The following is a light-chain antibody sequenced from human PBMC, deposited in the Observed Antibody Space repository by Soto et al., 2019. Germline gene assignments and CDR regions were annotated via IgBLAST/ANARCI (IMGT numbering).Light chain of an antibody. V-gene: IGKV3-15*01. Sequence: EIVMAQSPDTLSVSPGERATLSCRASQSVGINLAWYQQKPGQAPRLLIYRVSTRATDIAARFTGSGSGTEFTLTISSLQTEDFAVYYCQQYNNWPITFGPGTRLEI. CDR1: QSVGIN. CDR3: QQYNNWPIT. CDR2: RVS. J-gene: IGKJ5*01.